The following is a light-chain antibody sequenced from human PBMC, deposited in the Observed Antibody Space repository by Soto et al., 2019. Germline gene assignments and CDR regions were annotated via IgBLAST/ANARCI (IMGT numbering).Light chain of an antibody. J-gene: IGKJ1*01. CDR1: QTISSW. CDR2: KAS. V-gene: IGKV1-5*03. Sequence: DIQMTQSPPPLSASVGDRVTMTFRASQTISSWLAWYQQKPGKAPKLLIYKASTLKSGVPSRFSGSGSGTEFTLTISSLQPDDFATYYCQHYNSYSEAFGQGTKVDIK. CDR3: QHYNSYSEA.